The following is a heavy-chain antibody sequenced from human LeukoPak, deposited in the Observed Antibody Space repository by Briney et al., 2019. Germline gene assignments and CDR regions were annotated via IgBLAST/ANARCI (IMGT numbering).Heavy chain of an antibody. Sequence: ASETLSLTCTVSGGSISTYYWSWIRQPPGKGLEWIGYIYYSGSTNYNPSLKSRVTISVDTSKNQFSLKLSSVTAEDTGIYYCARGRCRNSGCRPYFDYWGQGTQVTVSS. D-gene: IGHD3-22*01. J-gene: IGHJ4*02. CDR3: ARGRCRNSGCRPYFDY. V-gene: IGHV4-59*01. CDR1: GGSISTYY. CDR2: IYYSGST.